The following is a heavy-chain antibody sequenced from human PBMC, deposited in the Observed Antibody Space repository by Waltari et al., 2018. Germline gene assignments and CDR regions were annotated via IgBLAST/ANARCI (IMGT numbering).Heavy chain of an antibody. V-gene: IGHV1-8*03. D-gene: IGHD1-20*01. J-gene: IGHJ3*02. Sequence: QVQLVQSGAEVKKPGASVKVSCKASGYTFTSYDINWVRQTTGPGLEWRGWMNPNSGNTGYAQKFQGRVTITRNTSISTAYMELSSLRSEDTAVYYGARESITMQAFDIWGQGTMVTVSS. CDR1: GYTFTSYD. CDR2: MNPNSGNT. CDR3: ARESITMQAFDI.